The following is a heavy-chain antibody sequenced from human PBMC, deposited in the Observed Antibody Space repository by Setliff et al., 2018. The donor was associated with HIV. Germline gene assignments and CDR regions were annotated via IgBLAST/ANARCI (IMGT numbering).Heavy chain of an antibody. J-gene: IGHJ3*02. Sequence: GSLRLSCTASGFTYSSYAMNWVRQAPGKGLEWVSTISGSGGTTDYADSVKGRFTISRDNYKNTLYLEMNGLRVEDTAMYYCARGRMGYSSSWYAGGNIWGQGTMVTVSS. CDR2: ISGSGGTT. V-gene: IGHV3-23*01. CDR3: ARGRMGYSSSWYAGGNI. CDR1: GFTYSSYA. D-gene: IGHD6-13*01.